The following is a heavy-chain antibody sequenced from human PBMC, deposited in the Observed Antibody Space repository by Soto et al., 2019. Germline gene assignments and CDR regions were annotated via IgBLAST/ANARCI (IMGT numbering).Heavy chain of an antibody. J-gene: IGHJ4*02. Sequence: TSETLSLTSTVSGGSISSGGYYWSWIRQHPGKGLEWIGYIYYSGSTYYNPSLKSRVTISVDTSKNQFSLKLSSVTAADTAVYYCARDSSPTYYYDSSGYSGFGYWGQVTLVTVSS. CDR1: GGSISSGGYY. CDR3: ARDSSPTYYYDSSGYSGFGY. CDR2: IYYSGST. V-gene: IGHV4-31*03. D-gene: IGHD3-22*01.